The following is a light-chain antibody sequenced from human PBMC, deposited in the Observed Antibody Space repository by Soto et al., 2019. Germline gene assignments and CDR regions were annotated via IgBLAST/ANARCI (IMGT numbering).Light chain of an antibody. V-gene: IGLV2-8*01. J-gene: IGLJ1*01. CDR2: EVS. CDR1: SSDVGGYNY. Sequence: QSVLTQPPSASGSPGQSVTISCTGTSSDVGGYNYVSWYQQHPGKAPKLMIYEVSKRPSGVPDRFSGSKSGNTASLTVSGLQAEDEADYYCSSYAGSKDVFGTG. CDR3: SSYAGSKDV.